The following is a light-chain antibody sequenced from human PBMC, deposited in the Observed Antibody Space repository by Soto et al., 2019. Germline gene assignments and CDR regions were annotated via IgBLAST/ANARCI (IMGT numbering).Light chain of an antibody. CDR2: GAS. CDR1: QSVSNNY. V-gene: IGKV3-20*01. J-gene: IGKJ1*01. CDR3: QRYGTSPT. Sequence: EIVLTQSPGTLSLSPGERATLSCRASQSVSNNYLAWYQQKPGQAPRRLIFGASGRATGIPDRFSGSGSGTDFTLTISRLEPEDVAVYYCQRYGTSPTFGQGTKVEIK.